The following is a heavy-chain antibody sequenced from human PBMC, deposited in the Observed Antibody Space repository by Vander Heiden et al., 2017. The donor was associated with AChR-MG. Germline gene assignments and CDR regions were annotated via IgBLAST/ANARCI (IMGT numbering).Heavy chain of an antibody. D-gene: IGHD6-13*01. CDR1: GCSFSGHG. Sequence: QVQLVESGGGVVQPGKSLRLSCAPSGCSFSGHGMHWVRQGPGKGLEWVADIWYDGSNIHYADSVKGRFTISRDNSKNTLYLQMSSLRAEDTAMYFCARDGSTWFDYWGQGTLVTVSS. CDR3: ARDGSTWFDY. V-gene: IGHV3-33*01. CDR2: IWYDGSNI. J-gene: IGHJ4*02.